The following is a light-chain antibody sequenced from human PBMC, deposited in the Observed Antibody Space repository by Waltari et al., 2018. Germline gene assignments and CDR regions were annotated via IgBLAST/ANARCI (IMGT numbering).Light chain of an antibody. CDR1: QVSNNY. J-gene: IGKJ2*01. CDR3: QQYDLLPYT. Sequence: DIQMTQSPSSLSASIGDRVTITCQARQVSNNYLNLYLQKPVRAPKLLIYDASKLETGVPSRFSGSGSGTDYSFAISSLQPEDIATYYCQQYDLLPYTFGQGTKLEIQ. CDR2: DAS. V-gene: IGKV1-33*01.